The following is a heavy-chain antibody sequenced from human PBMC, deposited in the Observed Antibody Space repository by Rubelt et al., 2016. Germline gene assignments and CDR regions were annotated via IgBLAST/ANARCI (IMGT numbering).Heavy chain of an antibody. Sequence: QVQLQESGPGLVKPSQTLSLTCTVSGGSISSGGYYWSWIRQHPGKGLEWIGYIYYRGSTYYSPSLESRLTVSVDPSKNQFSLKLSSVTAADTAVYYCASLKQLYYFDYWGQGTLVTVSS. D-gene: IGHD5-18*01. CDR1: GGSISSGGYY. CDR2: IYYRGST. V-gene: IGHV4-31*03. J-gene: IGHJ4*02. CDR3: ASLKQLYYFDY.